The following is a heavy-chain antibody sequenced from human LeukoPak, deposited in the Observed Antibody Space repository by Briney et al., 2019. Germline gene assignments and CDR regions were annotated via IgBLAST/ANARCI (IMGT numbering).Heavy chain of an antibody. CDR1: GGSISSSSYY. D-gene: IGHD6-13*01. J-gene: IGHJ3*02. Sequence: SETLSLTCTVSGGSISSSSYYWGWIRQPPGKGLEWIGSIYYSGSTYYNPSLKSRVTISVDTSKNQFSLKLSSVTAADTAVYYCARRNLVPTADAFDIWGQGTMVTVSS. CDR2: IYYSGST. CDR3: ARRNLVPTADAFDI. V-gene: IGHV4-39*07.